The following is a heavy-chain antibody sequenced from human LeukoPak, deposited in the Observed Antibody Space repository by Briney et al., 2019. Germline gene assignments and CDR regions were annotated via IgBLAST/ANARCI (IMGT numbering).Heavy chain of an antibody. V-gene: IGHV3-49*04. D-gene: IGHD3-22*01. CDR3: SRAPARLYDTSGYYFFDS. CDR2: IRSEAFGGTA. CDR1: GFIFGDYT. J-gene: IGHJ4*02. Sequence: GGSLRLSCTASGFIFGDYTMTWVRQAPGKGLEWVGLIRSEAFGGTAEYAASVKGRFTISRDDSKSIAYLQMSSLKIEDTGVYYCSRAPARLYDTSGYYFFDSWGQGTLVTVSS.